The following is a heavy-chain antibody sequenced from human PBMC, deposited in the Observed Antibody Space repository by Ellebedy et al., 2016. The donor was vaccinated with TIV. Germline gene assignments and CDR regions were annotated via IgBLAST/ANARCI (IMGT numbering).Heavy chain of an antibody. V-gene: IGHV3-7*01. Sequence: GGSLRLXCAASGFTFSTYWMSWVRQAPGKGLEWVAYIMQDGRERYYLDSVKGRFTISRDNAKNSLYLQMNSLRAEDSAVYYCATDLAWFGEAINWFDPWGQGTLVTVSS. CDR2: IMQDGRER. CDR1: GFTFSTYW. CDR3: ATDLAWFGEAINWFDP. D-gene: IGHD3-10*01. J-gene: IGHJ5*02.